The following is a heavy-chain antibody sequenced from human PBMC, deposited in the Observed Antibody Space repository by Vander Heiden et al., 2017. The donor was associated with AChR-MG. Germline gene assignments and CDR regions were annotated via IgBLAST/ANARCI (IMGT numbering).Heavy chain of an antibody. Sequence: QVQLQQWGAGLLKPSETLSLTCAVYGGSFSGYYWGWIRQPPGKGLEWIGEINHSGSTNYNPSLKSRVTISVDTSKNQFSLKLSSVTAADTAVYYCARRMEGYYVWGSYRYNWFDPWGQGTLVTVSS. D-gene: IGHD3-16*02. J-gene: IGHJ5*02. CDR1: GGSFSGYY. CDR2: INHSGST. V-gene: IGHV4-34*01. CDR3: ARRMEGYYVWGSYRYNWFDP.